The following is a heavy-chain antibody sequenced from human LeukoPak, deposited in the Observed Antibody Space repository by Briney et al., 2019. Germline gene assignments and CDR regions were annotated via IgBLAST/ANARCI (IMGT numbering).Heavy chain of an antibody. CDR2: IYSGGST. J-gene: IGHJ4*02. V-gene: IGHV3-66*02. Sequence: PGGSLRLSCAASGFTVSSNYMSWVRQAPGKGLEWVSVIYSGGSTYYADSVKGRFTISRDNSKNTLYLQMNSLRAEDTAVYYCARLIGYYDILTDYYYGDGGFDYWGQGTLVTVSS. CDR1: GFTVSSNY. D-gene: IGHD3-9*01. CDR3: ARLIGYYDILTDYYYGDGGFDY.